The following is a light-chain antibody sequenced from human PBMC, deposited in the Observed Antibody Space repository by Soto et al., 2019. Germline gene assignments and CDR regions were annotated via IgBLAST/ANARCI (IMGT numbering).Light chain of an antibody. CDR1: QSVSSN. CDR2: DAS. CDR3: QQYSNWPPWT. Sequence: EIVMTQSPASLSVSPGERATLSCRASQSVSSNLAWYQQKSGQAPRLLIYDASTRATGIPARFSGSGSGTEFTLTISSLQFEDFAVYYCQQYSNWPPWTFGQGTRLEIK. J-gene: IGKJ5*01. V-gene: IGKV3-15*01.